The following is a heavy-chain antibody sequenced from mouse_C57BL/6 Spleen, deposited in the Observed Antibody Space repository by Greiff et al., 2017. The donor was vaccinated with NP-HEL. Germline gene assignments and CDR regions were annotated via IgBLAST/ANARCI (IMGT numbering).Heavy chain of an antibody. V-gene: IGHV1-62-2*01. Sequence: QVQLQPSRAELVKPGASVKLSCKASGYTFTENTLHWVKQRSGQGLVWIGWFYPGSGSIKYSEKFKYKATLSADNSSSTVYMELRRLPSEDSAVYFCARHEEPYEYDGDWLAYWSQGTLVSVSA. J-gene: IGHJ3*01. CDR1: GYTFTENT. D-gene: IGHD2-4*01. CDR2: FYPGSGSI. CDR3: ARHEEPYEYDGDWLAY.